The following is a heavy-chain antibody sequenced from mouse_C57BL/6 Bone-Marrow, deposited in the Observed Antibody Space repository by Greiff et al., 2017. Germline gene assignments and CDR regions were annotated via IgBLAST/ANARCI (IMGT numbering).Heavy chain of an antibody. CDR3: ARGDYYGSSPYYFDY. CDR1: GYSFTGYY. J-gene: IGHJ2*01. Sequence: VHVKQSGPELVKPGASVKISCKASGYSFTGYYMHWVKQSHGNILDWIGYIYPYNGVSSYNQKFKGKATLTVDKSSSTAYMELRSQTSEDSAVYYCARGDYYGSSPYYFDYWGQGTTLTVSS. V-gene: IGHV1-31*01. D-gene: IGHD1-1*01. CDR2: IYPYNGVS.